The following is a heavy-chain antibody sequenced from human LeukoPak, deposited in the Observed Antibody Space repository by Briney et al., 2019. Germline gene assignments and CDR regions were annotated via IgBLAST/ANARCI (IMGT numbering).Heavy chain of an antibody. CDR2: IFPSGGEI. CDR1: GFTFSTFA. D-gene: IGHD2-21*01. Sequence: GGSLRLSCAASGFTFSTFAMIWVRQPPGKGLEWVSSIFPSGGEIHYADSVRGRFTISRDNSKSTLSLQMNSLRAEDTAVYYCARERGVSHPFDYWGQGTLVTVSS. CDR3: ARERGVSHPFDY. V-gene: IGHV3-23*01. J-gene: IGHJ4*02.